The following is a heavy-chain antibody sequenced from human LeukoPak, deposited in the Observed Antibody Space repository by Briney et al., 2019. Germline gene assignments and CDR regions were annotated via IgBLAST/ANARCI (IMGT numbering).Heavy chain of an antibody. CDR2: INHSGST. J-gene: IGHJ4*02. Sequence: PSETLSLTCAVYGGSFSGYYWSWIRQPPGKGLEWIGEINHSGSTNYNPSLKSRVTISVDTSKNQFSLKLSSVTAADTAVYYCARVGYSSSSAYWGQGTLVTVSS. D-gene: IGHD6-6*01. CDR1: GGSFSGYY. CDR3: ARVGYSSSSAY. V-gene: IGHV4-34*01.